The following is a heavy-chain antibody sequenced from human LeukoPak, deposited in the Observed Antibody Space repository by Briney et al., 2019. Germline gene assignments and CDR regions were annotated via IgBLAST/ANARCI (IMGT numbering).Heavy chain of an antibody. Sequence: SETLSLTCTVSGGSISSYYWSWIRQPAGKGLEWIGRIYTSGSTNYNPSLKSRVTMSVDTSKNQFSLKLSSVTAADTAVYYCARADYDILSGAFDFWGQGTMVTVSS. CDR1: GGSISSYY. CDR2: IYTSGST. D-gene: IGHD3-9*01. V-gene: IGHV4-4*07. J-gene: IGHJ3*01. CDR3: ARADYDILSGAFDF.